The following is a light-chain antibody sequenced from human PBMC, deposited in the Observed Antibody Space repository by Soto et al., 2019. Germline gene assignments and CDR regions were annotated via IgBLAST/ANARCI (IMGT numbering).Light chain of an antibody. CDR1: SSTVGGFNV. CDR3: CSYAGTSSYA. V-gene: IGLV2-23*01. Sequence: QSALTQPASVSGSPGQSITISCTGTSSTVGGFNVVSWYQQHPGKAPKVIIYEGIKRPSGVSNRFFGSKSGNTASLTISGLQAEDEAHYYCCSYAGTSSYAFGTGTKLTVL. CDR2: EGI. J-gene: IGLJ1*01.